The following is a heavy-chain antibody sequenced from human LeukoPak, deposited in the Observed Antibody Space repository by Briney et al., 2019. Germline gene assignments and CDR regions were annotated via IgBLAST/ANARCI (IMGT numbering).Heavy chain of an antibody. CDR3: AKDGPRIVVVTAPGFLIDY. V-gene: IGHV3-23*01. Sequence: GSLRLSCAASGFTFSSYAMSWVRQAPGKGLEWVSAISGSGGSTYYADSVKGRFTISRDNSKNTPYLQMNSLRAEDTAVYYCAKDGPRIVVVTAPGFLIDYWGQGTLVTVSS. CDR2: ISGSGGST. CDR1: GFTFSSYA. D-gene: IGHD2-21*02. J-gene: IGHJ4*02.